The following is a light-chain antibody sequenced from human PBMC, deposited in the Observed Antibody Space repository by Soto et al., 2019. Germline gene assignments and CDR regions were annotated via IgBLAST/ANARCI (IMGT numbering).Light chain of an antibody. CDR1: SSDVGGYNY. CDR2: DVS. Sequence: QSALNQPASVSGSPGQSITISCTGTSSDVGGYNYVSWYQQHPGKAPKLMIYDVSNRPSGVSNRFSGSKSGNTASLTISGLQAGDEADSYCSSYTSSGTLVVFGGGTKLTVL. J-gene: IGLJ2*01. CDR3: SSYTSSGTLVV. V-gene: IGLV2-14*01.